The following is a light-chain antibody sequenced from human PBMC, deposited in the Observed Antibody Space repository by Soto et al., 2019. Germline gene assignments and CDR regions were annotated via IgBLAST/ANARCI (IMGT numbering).Light chain of an antibody. CDR1: QGISNY. CDR3: QKYNNAPRT. J-gene: IGKJ1*01. CDR2: AAS. V-gene: IGKV1-27*01. Sequence: DIQMTQSPSSLSASVGDTDTITCRASQGISNYLAWYQQKPGQVPNLLIYAASTLQSGVPSRFSGSGSGTDFTLTISSLRPEDVATYYCQKYNNAPRTFGQGTKVEI.